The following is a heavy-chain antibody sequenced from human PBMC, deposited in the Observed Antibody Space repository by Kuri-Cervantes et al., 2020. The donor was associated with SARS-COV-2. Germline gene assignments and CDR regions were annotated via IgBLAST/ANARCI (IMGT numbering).Heavy chain of an antibody. V-gene: IGHV4-34*01. CDR2: IYHSGST. CDR3: ARDWAPGFWSGYEDY. CDR1: GGSFSGYY. D-gene: IGHD3-3*01. J-gene: IGHJ4*02. Sequence: SETLSLTCAVYGGSFSGYYWSWIRQPPGKGLEWIGEIYHSGSTNYNPSLKSRVTISVDKSKNQFSLKLSSVTAADTAVYYCARDWAPGFWSGYEDYWGQGTLVTVSS.